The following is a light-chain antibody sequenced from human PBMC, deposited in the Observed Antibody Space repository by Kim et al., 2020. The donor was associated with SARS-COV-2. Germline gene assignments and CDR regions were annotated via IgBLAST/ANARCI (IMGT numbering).Light chain of an antibody. J-gene: IGKJ1*01. CDR1: QRGSIND. Sequence: SPVERATPSCRASQRGSINDLAWAQQKPGQAPRLRIYDASRRATGIADRISGSGSGTDFTLTISRLEPEDFAVYHCQQHSSAPWTFGQGTKVDIK. CDR2: DAS. V-gene: IGKV3-20*01. CDR3: QQHSSAPWT.